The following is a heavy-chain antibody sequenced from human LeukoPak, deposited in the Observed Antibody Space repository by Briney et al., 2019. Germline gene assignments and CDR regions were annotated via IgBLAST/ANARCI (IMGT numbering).Heavy chain of an antibody. D-gene: IGHD1-1*01. CDR2: IGSGGKM. J-gene: IGHJ4*02. V-gene: IGHV3-69-1*02. Sequence: PGESLTLSCTVSGFSISGRDMTWGRQAPGKGLEWVSSIGSGGKMFYTDSVKGRFTVSRDTSKNTLFLQMNSLRAEDTAIYYYATTVWTGQFPDYFDVWGQGTLVTVSS. CDR1: GFSISGRD. CDR3: ATTVWTGQFPDYFDV.